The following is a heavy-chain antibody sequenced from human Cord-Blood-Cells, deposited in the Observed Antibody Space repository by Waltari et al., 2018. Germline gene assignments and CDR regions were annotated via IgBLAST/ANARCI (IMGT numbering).Heavy chain of an antibody. V-gene: IGHV4-34*01. D-gene: IGHD3-10*01. J-gene: IGHJ4*02. CDR3: ARAFGRDFDY. Sequence: QVQLQQWGAGLLKPSETLSLTCAVYGGSFSGYYWSWIRQPPGKGLEWIGEINHSGSTNYNPSLKSRVTISVDTSKNQFSLKLSSVTAADTAVYYCARAFGRDFDYWGQGTLVTVSS. CDR1: GGSFSGYY. CDR2: INHSGST.